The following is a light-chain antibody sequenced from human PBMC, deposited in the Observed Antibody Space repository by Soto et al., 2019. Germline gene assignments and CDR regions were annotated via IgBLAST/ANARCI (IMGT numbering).Light chain of an antibody. J-gene: IGKJ5*01. CDR1: QDISSW. Sequence: DIQMTQSPSSVSASVGDRVTITCRASQDISSWLGWYQQKPGKAPKLLIYGASSLESGVLSRFSGSGSGTDFTLTINSLQPEDFATYYCQQANSFPITFGLGTRLEIK. CDR2: GAS. CDR3: QQANSFPIT. V-gene: IGKV1-12*01.